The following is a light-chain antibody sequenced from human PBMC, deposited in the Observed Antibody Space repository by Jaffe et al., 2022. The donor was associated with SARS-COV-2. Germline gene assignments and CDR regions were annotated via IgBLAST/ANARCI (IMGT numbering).Light chain of an antibody. CDR1: QGISSY. J-gene: IGKJ5*01. CDR2: AAS. CDR3: QQYYSMPPT. V-gene: IGKV1-8*01. Sequence: AIRMTQSPSSFSASTGDRVTITCRASQGISSYLAWYQQKPGKAPKLLIYAASTLQSGVPSRFSGSGSGTDFTLTISCLQSEDFATYYCQQYYSMPPTFGQGTRLEIK.